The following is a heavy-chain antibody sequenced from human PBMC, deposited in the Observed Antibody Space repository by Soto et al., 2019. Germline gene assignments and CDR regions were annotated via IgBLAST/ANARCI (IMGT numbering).Heavy chain of an antibody. CDR2: ISSSSSTI. CDR1: GFTFSSYS. V-gene: IGHV3-48*02. J-gene: IGHJ4*02. D-gene: IGHD6-19*01. CDR3: ARAPYRIAVAGIAHNFAY. Sequence: GGSLRLSCAASGFTFSSYSMNWVRQAPGKGLEWVSYISSSSSTIYYADSVKGRFTISRDNAKNSLYPQMNSLRDEDTAVYYCARAPYRIAVAGIAHNFAYWGQGTLVTVSS.